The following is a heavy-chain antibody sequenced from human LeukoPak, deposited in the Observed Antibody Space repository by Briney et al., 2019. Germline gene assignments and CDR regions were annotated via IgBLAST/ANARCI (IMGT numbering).Heavy chain of an antibody. J-gene: IGHJ4*02. Sequence: SETLSLTCTVSGGSISSSSYYWSWIRQPAGKGLEWIGRIYTSGSTNYNPSLKSRVTMSVDTSKNQFSLKLSSVTAADTAVYYCARNYDSSGNYGGLDYWGQGTLVTVSS. V-gene: IGHV4-61*02. CDR3: ARNYDSSGNYGGLDY. CDR1: GGSISSSSYY. CDR2: IYTSGST. D-gene: IGHD3-22*01.